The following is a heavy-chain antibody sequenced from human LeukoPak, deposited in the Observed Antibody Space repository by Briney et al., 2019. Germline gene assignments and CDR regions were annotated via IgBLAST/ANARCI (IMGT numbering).Heavy chain of an antibody. D-gene: IGHD6-6*01. CDR2: IIPIFGTA. V-gene: IGHV1-69*01. Sequence: SVKVSCXASGGTFSSYAISWVRQAPGQGLEWMGGIIPIFGTANYAQKFQGRVTITPDESTSTAYMELSSLRSEDTAVYYCARGAARLDAFDIWGQGTMVTVSS. CDR3: ARGAARLDAFDI. CDR1: GGTFSSYA. J-gene: IGHJ3*02.